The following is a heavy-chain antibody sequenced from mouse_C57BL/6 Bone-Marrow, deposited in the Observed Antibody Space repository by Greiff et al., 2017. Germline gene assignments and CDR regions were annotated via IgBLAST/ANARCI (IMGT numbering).Heavy chain of an antibody. CDR3: ARRGYDGYYDAMDY. D-gene: IGHD2-3*01. Sequence: EVKLQQSGPGLVKPSQSLSLTCSVTGYSITSGYYWNWIRQFPGNKLEWMGYISYDGSNNYNPSLKNRISITRDTAKNQFFLKLNSVTTEDTATYYCARRGYDGYYDAMDYWGQGTSVTVSS. CDR2: ISYDGSN. J-gene: IGHJ4*01. CDR1: GYSITSGYY. V-gene: IGHV3-6*01.